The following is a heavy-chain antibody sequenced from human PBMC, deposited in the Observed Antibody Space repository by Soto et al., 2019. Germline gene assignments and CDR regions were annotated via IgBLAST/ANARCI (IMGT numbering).Heavy chain of an antibody. D-gene: IGHD4-17*01. CDR3: AKSNYGDYDGCFDY. V-gene: IGHV3-9*01. J-gene: IGHJ4*02. Sequence: EVQLVESGGGLVQPGRSLRLSCADSEFTFDDYAMHWVRHAPGKGLEWVSGISWNSGSIGYADSVKGRFTISRDNAKNSLYLQMNSLRAEDTAMYYCAKSNYGDYDGCFDYWGQGTLVTVSS. CDR2: ISWNSGSI. CDR1: EFTFDDYA.